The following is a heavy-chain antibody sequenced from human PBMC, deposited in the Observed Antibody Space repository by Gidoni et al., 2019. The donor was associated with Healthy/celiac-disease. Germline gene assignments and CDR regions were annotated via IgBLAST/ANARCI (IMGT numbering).Heavy chain of an antibody. Sequence: EVQLVESGGGLVQPGGSLRLSCAACAFTFSSYAMSWVRQAPGKGLEWVSAISGSGGSTYYADSVKGRFTISRDNSKNTLYLQMNSLRAEDTAVYYCAKDIGRSGSYFDYWGQGTLVTVSS. J-gene: IGHJ4*02. CDR3: AKDIGRSGSYFDY. CDR2: ISGSGGST. D-gene: IGHD1-26*01. V-gene: IGHV3-23*04. CDR1: AFTFSSYA.